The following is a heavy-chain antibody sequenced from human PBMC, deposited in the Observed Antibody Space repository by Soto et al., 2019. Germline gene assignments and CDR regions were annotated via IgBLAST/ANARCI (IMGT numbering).Heavy chain of an antibody. J-gene: IGHJ4*02. Sequence: PGESLKISCEGSGYSFSNYWIGWVRQAPGQRLEWMGWINAGNGNTKYSQKFQGRVTITRDTSASTAYMELSSLRSEDTAVYYCARGPGGPDGPGDYWGQGTLVTVSS. CDR3: ARGPGGPDGPGDY. V-gene: IGHV1-3*01. D-gene: IGHD2-15*01. CDR2: INAGNGNT. CDR1: GYSFSNYW.